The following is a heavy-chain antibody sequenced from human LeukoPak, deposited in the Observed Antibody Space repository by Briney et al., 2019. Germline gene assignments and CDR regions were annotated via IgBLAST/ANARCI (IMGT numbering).Heavy chain of an antibody. D-gene: IGHD3-22*01. J-gene: IGHJ4*02. Sequence: PGGSLRLSCAASGFTFSSYWMSWVRQAPGKGLEWVANIKQDGSEKYYVDSVKGRFTISRDNAKNSLYLQMNSLRAEDTAVFYCARDGGTYYYDSSGYPRYFDYWGQGTLVTVSS. CDR1: GFTFSSYW. CDR3: ARDGGTYYYDSSGYPRYFDY. CDR2: IKQDGSEK. V-gene: IGHV3-7*01.